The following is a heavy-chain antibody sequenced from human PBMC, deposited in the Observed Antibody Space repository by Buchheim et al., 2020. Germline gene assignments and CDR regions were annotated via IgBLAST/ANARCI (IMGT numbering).Heavy chain of an antibody. J-gene: IGHJ4*02. D-gene: IGHD6-19*01. Sequence: QVQLQQWGAGLLKPSETLSLTCTVSGGSISTYYWSWIRQPPGKGLEWIGYIYYSGSTNYNPSLKSRVTISVDTAKNQFSLKLSSVTAADTAVYYCARDRSGWYYFDYWGQGTL. V-gene: IGHV4-59*01. CDR2: IYYSGST. CDR1: GGSISTYY. CDR3: ARDRSGWYYFDY.